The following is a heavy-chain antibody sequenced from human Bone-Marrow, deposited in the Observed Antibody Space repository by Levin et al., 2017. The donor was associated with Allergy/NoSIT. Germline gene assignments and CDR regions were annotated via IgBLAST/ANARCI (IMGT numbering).Heavy chain of an antibody. J-gene: IGHJ4*02. Sequence: GGSLRLSCAASGFTFTTYRMSWVRQAPGKGLEWVANIKQDGSERYYVDSVKGRFSISRDNAENSLFLQMNSLRAEDTAFYYCARIGYCGGDCRFPFDVWGQGTLVTVSS. CDR1: GFTFTTYR. CDR2: IKQDGSER. D-gene: IGHD2-21*02. V-gene: IGHV3-7*01. CDR3: ARIGYCGGDCRFPFDV.